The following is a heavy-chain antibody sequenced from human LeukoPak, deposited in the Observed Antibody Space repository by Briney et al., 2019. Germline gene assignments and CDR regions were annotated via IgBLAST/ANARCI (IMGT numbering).Heavy chain of an antibody. Sequence: GGSLRLSCAASGFTFSSYAMSWVRQAPGKGLEWVSAISGSGDSTYYADSVKGRFTISRDNSKNTVYLQMNSLRAEDTAVYYCAKVQSDYYDSSVYYGLDYWGQGTLVTVSS. J-gene: IGHJ4*02. CDR3: AKVQSDYYDSSVYYGLDY. V-gene: IGHV3-23*01. CDR1: GFTFSSYA. D-gene: IGHD3-22*01. CDR2: ISGSGDST.